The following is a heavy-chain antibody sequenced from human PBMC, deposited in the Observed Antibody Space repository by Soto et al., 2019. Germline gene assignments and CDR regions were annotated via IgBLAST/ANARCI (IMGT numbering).Heavy chain of an antibody. Sequence: ASVKVSCKASGYPFTDYYIHWVRQAPGQGLEWVGWMAPTTGGTNHAQKFQGRVTMSRDTSISTAYMDVSLLNSDDTAVYYCARDLGIPGRPNHFDYWGQGTLVTVS. CDR2: MAPTTGGT. J-gene: IGHJ4*02. D-gene: IGHD2-2*02. V-gene: IGHV1-2*02. CDR3: ARDLGIPGRPNHFDY. CDR1: GYPFTDYY.